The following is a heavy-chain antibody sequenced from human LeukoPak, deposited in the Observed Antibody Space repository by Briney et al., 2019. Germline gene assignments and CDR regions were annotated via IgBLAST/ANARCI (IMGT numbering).Heavy chain of an antibody. Sequence: GGSLRLSCAASGFTFSSYWMSWVRRAPGKGLEWVANIKQDGSEKYYVDCVKGRFTISRDNAKNSLYLQMNSLRAEDTAVYYCARDEQYYDILTGYYEGPNYYGMDVWGQGTTVTVSS. CDR2: IKQDGSEK. CDR1: GFTFSSYW. J-gene: IGHJ6*02. D-gene: IGHD3-9*01. V-gene: IGHV3-7*01. CDR3: ARDEQYYDILTGYYEGPNYYGMDV.